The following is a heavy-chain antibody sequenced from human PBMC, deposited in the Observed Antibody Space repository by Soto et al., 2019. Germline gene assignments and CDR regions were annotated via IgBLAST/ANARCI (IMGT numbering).Heavy chain of an antibody. CDR3: ARDMGMYYYDSSGAFDY. Sequence: SETLSLTCTVSGGSISSGGYYWSWIRQHPGKGLEWIGYIYYSGSTYYNPSLKSRVTISVDTSKNQFSLKLSSVTAADTAVYYCARDMGMYYYDSSGAFDYWGQGTLVTAPQ. CDR2: IYYSGST. D-gene: IGHD3-22*01. CDR1: GGSISSGGYY. J-gene: IGHJ4*02. V-gene: IGHV4-31*03.